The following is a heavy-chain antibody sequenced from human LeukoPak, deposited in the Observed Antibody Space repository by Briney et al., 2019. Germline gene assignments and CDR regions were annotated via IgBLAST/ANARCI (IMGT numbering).Heavy chain of an antibody. J-gene: IGHJ4*02. Sequence: PGGSLRLSCAASGFTFSSYWMSWVRRAPGKGLEWVANIKQDGSEKYYMDSVKGRFTISRDNAKNSLYLQMNSLRAEDTAVYYCARGEDYGGNFPMYYFDYWGQGTLVTVSS. V-gene: IGHV3-7*04. CDR3: ARGEDYGGNFPMYYFDY. CDR2: IKQDGSEK. D-gene: IGHD4-23*01. CDR1: GFTFSSYW.